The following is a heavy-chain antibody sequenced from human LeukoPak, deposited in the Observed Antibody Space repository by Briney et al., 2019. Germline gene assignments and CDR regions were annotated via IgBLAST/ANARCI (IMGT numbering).Heavy chain of an antibody. CDR1: GFTFGAYA. V-gene: IGHV3-30*09. CDR2: ISYDGSNK. CDR3: TREVYGAHYFDY. J-gene: IGHJ4*02. Sequence: GRSLRLSCAASGFTFGAYAMHWVRQAPGRGLEWVAVISYDGSNKYYADSVKGRFAISRDNSKNALYLQMISLRAEDTVVYYCTREVYGAHYFDYWGQGTLVTVSS. D-gene: IGHD4-17*01.